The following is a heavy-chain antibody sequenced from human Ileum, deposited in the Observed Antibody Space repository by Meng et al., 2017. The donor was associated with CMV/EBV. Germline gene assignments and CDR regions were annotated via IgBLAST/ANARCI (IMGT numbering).Heavy chain of an antibody. CDR1: GYTFNYNT. Sequence: SCKTSGYTFNYNTIIWVRQAPGQGPEWMGWIDTSTGHPTYAPGFTGRFVFSLDTSVNTAYLQISSLKAEDTAVYYCARDGLSGRYFDYWGQGTLVTVSS. D-gene: IGHD1-26*01. J-gene: IGHJ4*02. CDR3: ARDGLSGRYFDY. CDR2: IDTSTGHP. V-gene: IGHV7-4-1*02.